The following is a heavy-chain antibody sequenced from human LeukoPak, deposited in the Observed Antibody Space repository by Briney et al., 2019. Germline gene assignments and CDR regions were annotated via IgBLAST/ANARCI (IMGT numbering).Heavy chain of an antibody. Sequence: GGSLRLSCAASGFTFSSYEMNWVRQAPGKGLEWVSYIRSSVNTIYYADSVKGRFTISRDNAKNSLYLQMNSLRAEDTAVYCCARDRSTLYGSGMPPAMDVWGQGTTVTVSS. D-gene: IGHD3-10*01. CDR2: IRSSVNTI. J-gene: IGHJ6*02. CDR1: GFTFSSYE. CDR3: ARDRSTLYGSGMPPAMDV. V-gene: IGHV3-48*03.